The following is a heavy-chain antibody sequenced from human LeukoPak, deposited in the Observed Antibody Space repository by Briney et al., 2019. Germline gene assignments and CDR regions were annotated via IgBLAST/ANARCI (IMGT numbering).Heavy chain of an antibody. CDR1: GYHFASYW. J-gene: IGHJ4*02. Sequence: GESLKISCKGSGYHFASYWIAWVRQMPGKGLEWMGIIHPADSDTRYSPSFQGQVTISADKSISTAYLQWSSLRASDTAMYYCARSSSGWSFDYWGQGTLVTVSS. CDR3: ARSSSGWSFDY. CDR2: IHPADSDT. V-gene: IGHV5-51*01. D-gene: IGHD6-19*01.